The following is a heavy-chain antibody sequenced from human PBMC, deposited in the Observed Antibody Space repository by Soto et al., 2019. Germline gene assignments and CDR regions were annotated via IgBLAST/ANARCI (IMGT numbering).Heavy chain of an antibody. J-gene: IGHJ5*02. D-gene: IGHD3-10*01. V-gene: IGHV1-69*01. CDR1: GGTFSSYA. Sequence: QVQLVQSGAEVKKPGSSVKGSCKASGGTFSSYAISWVRQAPGQGLEWMGVIIPIFGTANYAQKFQGRVTITADESTSNAYMGLSSLRSEDTAVYYCARDMGRGEDWFAPGGQGTLVTVSS. CDR3: ARDMGRGEDWFAP. CDR2: IIPIFGTA.